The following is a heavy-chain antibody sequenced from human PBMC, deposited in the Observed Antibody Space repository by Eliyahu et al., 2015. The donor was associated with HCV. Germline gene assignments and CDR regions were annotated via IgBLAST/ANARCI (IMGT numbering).Heavy chain of an antibody. CDR2: ISAYNGNT. V-gene: IGHV1-18*04. CDR1: GYTFTSYG. CDR3: ARDGRGFWSGYEIPFDY. D-gene: IGHD3-3*01. J-gene: IGHJ4*02. Sequence: QVQLVQSGAEVKKPGASVKVSCKASGYTFTSYGISWVRQAPGQGLEWMGWISAYNGNTNYAQKLQGRVTMTTDTSTSTAYMELRSLRSDDTTVYYCARDGRGFWSGYEIPFDYWGQGTLVTVSS.